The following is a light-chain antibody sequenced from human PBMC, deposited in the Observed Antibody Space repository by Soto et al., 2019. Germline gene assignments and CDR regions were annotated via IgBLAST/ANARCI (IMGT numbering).Light chain of an antibody. Sequence: QSALTQPRSVSGSPGQSVTISCTGTSSDVGGYNYVSWYQQHPGKAPKLMIYDVSKRPSGVPDRFSGSKSGNTASLTISGLQAEEEADYYCCSYAGSSTVVFGGGTKLTVL. CDR1: SSDVGGYNY. J-gene: IGLJ2*01. CDR2: DVS. V-gene: IGLV2-11*01. CDR3: CSYAGSSTVV.